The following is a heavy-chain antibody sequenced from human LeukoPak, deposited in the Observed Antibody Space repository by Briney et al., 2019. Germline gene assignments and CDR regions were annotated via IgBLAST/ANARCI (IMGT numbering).Heavy chain of an antibody. J-gene: IGHJ6*02. CDR3: AKDLSRDQIGLQNTMIGGGMDV. CDR1: GFAFSRLA. V-gene: IGHV3-23*01. Sequence: GGSLRLSCAASGFAFSRLAMSWVRQAPGKGLEWVATISASGAYYADPVKGRFTISRDNSKNTLYLQMNSLRAEDTAVYYCAKDLSRDQIGLQNTMIGGGMDVWGQGTTVTVSS. D-gene: IGHD3-22*01. CDR2: ISASGA.